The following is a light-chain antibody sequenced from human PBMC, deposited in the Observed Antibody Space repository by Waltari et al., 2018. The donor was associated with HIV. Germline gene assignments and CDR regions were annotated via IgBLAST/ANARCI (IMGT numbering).Light chain of an antibody. V-gene: IGKV4-1*01. CDR3: QQYYSSPQT. CDR2: WAS. J-gene: IGKJ3*01. CDR1: QSVLFSSNSKNY. Sequence: DIVMTQSPDSLAVSLGERATINCKSSQSVLFSSNSKNYLAWYQQKPGQPPNLLIYWASTRESGVPDRFSGSGSVTDFTLTISSLQAEDVAVYYCQQYYSSPQTFGPGTKVDIK.